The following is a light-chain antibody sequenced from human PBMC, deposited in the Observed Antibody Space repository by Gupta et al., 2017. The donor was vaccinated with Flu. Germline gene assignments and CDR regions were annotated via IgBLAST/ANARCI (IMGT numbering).Light chain of an antibody. Sequence: EIVLTQSPGTLPLSPGERATLSCRASQTVSSTYLAWYQQKPGQAPRLLIYGASNRATDIPDRFAGSGSGTDFTLTSSRLEPEDFAIYYWHQDLNSQVFGQGTKVEIK. CDR2: GAS. CDR3: HQDLNSQV. V-gene: IGKV3-20*01. CDR1: QTVSSTY. J-gene: IGKJ1*01.